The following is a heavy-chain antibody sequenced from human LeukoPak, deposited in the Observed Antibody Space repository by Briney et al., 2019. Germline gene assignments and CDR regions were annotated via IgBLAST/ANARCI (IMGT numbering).Heavy chain of an antibody. V-gene: IGHV3-21*06. Sequence: PGVSLRLSCAASGFTFSSYNMNWVRQAPGKGLERVSSITNSGSYIYYADSVKGRFTISRDNAKNTLYLHMNSLRAEDTAVYYCARLAAPDAFDIWGQGTMVTVSS. D-gene: IGHD6-13*01. J-gene: IGHJ3*02. CDR3: ARLAAPDAFDI. CDR2: ITNSGSYI. CDR1: GFTFSSYN.